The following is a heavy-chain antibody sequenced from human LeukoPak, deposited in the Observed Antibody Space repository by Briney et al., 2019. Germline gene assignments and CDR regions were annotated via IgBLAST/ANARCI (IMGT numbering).Heavy chain of an antibody. J-gene: IGHJ4*02. CDR1: GGSISSYY. V-gene: IGHV4-59*01. CDR3: ARTYSSSSYVDY. CDR2: IYYSGST. D-gene: IGHD6-6*01. Sequence: SETLSLTCTVSGGSISSYYWSWIRQPPGKGLEWIGYIYYSGSTNYNPSLKSRVTISVDTSKNQFSLRVSSVTAADTAVYYCARTYSSSSYVDYWGQGTLVTVSS.